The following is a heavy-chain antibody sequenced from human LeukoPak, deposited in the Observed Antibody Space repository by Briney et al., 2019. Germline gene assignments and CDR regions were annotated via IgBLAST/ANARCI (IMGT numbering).Heavy chain of an antibody. CDR1: GGSFSGYY. Sequence: PSETLSLTCAVYGGSFSGYYWSWIRQPPGKGLEWIGEINHSGSTNYNPSLKSRVTISVDTSKNQFSLKLSSVTAAGTAVYYCARHRRYSSSWYYFDYWGQGTLVTVSS. D-gene: IGHD6-13*01. V-gene: IGHV4-34*01. CDR3: ARHRRYSSSWYYFDY. CDR2: INHSGST. J-gene: IGHJ4*02.